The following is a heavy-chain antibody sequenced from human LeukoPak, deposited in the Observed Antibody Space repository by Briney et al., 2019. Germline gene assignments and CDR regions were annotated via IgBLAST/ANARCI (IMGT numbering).Heavy chain of an antibody. CDR3: SKETPHSDY. D-gene: IGHD2-21*01. CDR2: IKSDGSST. V-gene: IGHV3-74*03. Sequence: GGSLRLSCAASGFTFKLYWMHWVRQAPGKGLVWVSRIKSDGSSTMYADSVKGRFTISRDNAKNTLYLQMNSLRAEDTAVYYWSKETPHSDYWGQGTLVTVSS. J-gene: IGHJ4*02. CDR1: GFTFKLYW.